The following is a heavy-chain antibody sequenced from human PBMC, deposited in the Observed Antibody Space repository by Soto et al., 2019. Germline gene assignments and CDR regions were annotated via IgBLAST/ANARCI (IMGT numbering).Heavy chain of an antibody. CDR2: IYYSGST. D-gene: IGHD3-10*01. J-gene: IGHJ6*03. V-gene: IGHV4-59*08. CDR1: GGSISSYY. CDR3: ARHVRRYGSGKVYCYMDV. Sequence: SETLSLTCTVSGGSISSYYWSWIRQPPGKGLEWIGYIYYSGSTNYNPSLKSRVTISVDTSKNQFSLKLSSVTAADTAVYYCARHVRRYGSGKVYCYMDVWGKGTTVTV.